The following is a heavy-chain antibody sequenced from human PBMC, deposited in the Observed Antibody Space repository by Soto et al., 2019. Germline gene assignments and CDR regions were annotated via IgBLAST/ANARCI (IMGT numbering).Heavy chain of an antibody. D-gene: IGHD3-9*01. CDR2: TRNKANSYTT. Sequence: EVQLVESGGGLVQPGGSLRLSCAASGFTFSDHYMDWVRQAPGKGLEWVGRTRNKANSYTTEYAASVKGRFTISRDDSKNSLYLQMNSLKTEDTAVYYRAREGGYDILTGYDYWGQGTLVTVSS. CDR1: GFTFSDHY. CDR3: AREGGYDILTGYDY. J-gene: IGHJ4*02. V-gene: IGHV3-72*01.